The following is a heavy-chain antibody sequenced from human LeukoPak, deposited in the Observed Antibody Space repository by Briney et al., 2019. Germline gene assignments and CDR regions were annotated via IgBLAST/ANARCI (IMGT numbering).Heavy chain of an antibody. CDR1: GFTFSSYA. CDR2: ISYDGSNK. Sequence: GRSLRLSCAASGFTFSSYAMHWVRQAPGKGLEWVAVISYDGSNKYYADSVKGRFTISRDNSKNTLYLQMNSLRAEDTAVYYCARTSCGGDCYDAFDIWGQGTMVTVSS. J-gene: IGHJ3*02. V-gene: IGHV3-30-3*01. CDR3: ARTSCGGDCYDAFDI. D-gene: IGHD2-21*02.